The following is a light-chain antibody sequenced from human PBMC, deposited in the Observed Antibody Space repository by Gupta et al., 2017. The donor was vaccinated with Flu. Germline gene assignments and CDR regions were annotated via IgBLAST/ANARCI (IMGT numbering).Light chain of an antibody. CDR1: GSNIGNNY. J-gene: IGLJ3*02. Sequence: QSVLTQPPSVSAAPGQKVTISCSGSGSNIGNNYVSWYQQLPGAAPRLLIFENNKRPSEIPDRFSGSKSGTSATLGITGLQTGDEASYYCGTGDGSLRTEVFGGGTKLTVL. V-gene: IGLV1-51*02. CDR3: GTGDGSLRTEV. CDR2: ENN.